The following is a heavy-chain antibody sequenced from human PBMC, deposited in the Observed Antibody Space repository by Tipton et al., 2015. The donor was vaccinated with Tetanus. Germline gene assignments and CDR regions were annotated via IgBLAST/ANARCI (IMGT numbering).Heavy chain of an antibody. J-gene: IGHJ6*02. Sequence: QLVQSGPEVKKPGASVKVSCKASGYTFTSYGISWVRQAPGQGLEWMGWISAYNGNTNYAQKLQGRVTMTTDTSTSTAYMELRSLRSDDTAVYYCARYCSSTSCYAYYYYGMDVWGQGTTVTVSS. CDR1: GYTFTSYG. CDR2: ISAYNGNT. D-gene: IGHD2-2*01. CDR3: ARYCSSTSCYAYYYYGMDV. V-gene: IGHV1-18*01.